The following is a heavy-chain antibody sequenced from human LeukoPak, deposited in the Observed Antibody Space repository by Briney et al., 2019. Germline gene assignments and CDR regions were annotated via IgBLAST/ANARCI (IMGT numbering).Heavy chain of an antibody. CDR3: ARDPGSGNYHYYFDC. J-gene: IGHJ4*02. D-gene: IGHD1-26*01. V-gene: IGHV3-64*01. Sequence: PGGSLRLSCAASGFTFSSYAMHWVRQAPGKGLEYVSAISSNGGSTYYANSVKGRFTISRDNSKNTLYLQMGSLRAEDMAVYYCARDPGSGNYHYYFDCWGQGTLVTVSS. CDR1: GFTFSSYA. CDR2: ISSNGGST.